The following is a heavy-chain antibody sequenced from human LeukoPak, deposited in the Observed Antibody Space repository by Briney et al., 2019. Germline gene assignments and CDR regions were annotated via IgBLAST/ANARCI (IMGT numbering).Heavy chain of an antibody. CDR2: ISYDGSNT. CDR1: GFTFSSYA. Sequence: AGSLRLSCAASGFTFSSYAMYWVRQAPRKGLNTVALISYDGSNTYCADSVKGRFTISRDNSKITLYLQMHSLRAEDTAVYYCARRFCSCGSCFSAYYSYYDMDVWGQGTTVTVSS. CDR3: ARRFCSCGSCFSAYYSYYDMDV. D-gene: IGHD2-15*01. V-gene: IGHV3-30-3*01. J-gene: IGHJ6*02.